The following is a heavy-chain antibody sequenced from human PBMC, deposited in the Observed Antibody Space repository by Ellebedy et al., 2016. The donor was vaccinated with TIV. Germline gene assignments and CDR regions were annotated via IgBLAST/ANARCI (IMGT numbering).Heavy chain of an antibody. D-gene: IGHD3-16*01. V-gene: IGHV4-34*01. Sequence: SETLSLXXAVYGGSFSHYYWSWIRQPPGKGLEWIGEINHSGSTNYNPSLKSRVTISVDTSKNQFSLKLSSVTAADTAVYYCARRIGARPPDYWGQGTLVTVSS. CDR1: GGSFSHYY. CDR3: ARRIGARPPDY. J-gene: IGHJ4*02. CDR2: INHSGST.